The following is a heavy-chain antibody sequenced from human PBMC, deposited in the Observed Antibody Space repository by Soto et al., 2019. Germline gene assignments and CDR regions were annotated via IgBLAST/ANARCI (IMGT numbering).Heavy chain of an antibody. CDR1: GFTFSDYY. J-gene: IGHJ5*02. Sequence: QVQVVESGGGLVKPGGSLRLSCAASGFTFSDYYMSWIRQAPGKGLEWVSYISTTGTYTTFADSVKGRFTISRDNAKNSLFLQMASLRAEDTAVYYCARINYYGSSGYSLGWFDPWGQGTLVTVSS. D-gene: IGHD3-22*01. CDR2: ISTTGTYT. CDR3: ARINYYGSSGYSLGWFDP. V-gene: IGHV3-11*05.